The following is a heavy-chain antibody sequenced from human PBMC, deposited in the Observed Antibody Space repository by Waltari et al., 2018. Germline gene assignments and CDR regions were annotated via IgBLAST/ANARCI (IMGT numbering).Heavy chain of an antibody. CDR1: GFTFSSHA. Sequence: EVQLLESGGGLVQPGGSLRLSCAASGFTFSSHAMSWVRQAPGKGLEWVSAISGSGGCTYYADSVKGRFTISRDNSKNTLYLQMNSLRAEDTAVYYCAVSSHEPAEIGAFDIWGQGTMVTVSS. J-gene: IGHJ3*02. V-gene: IGHV3-23*01. D-gene: IGHD3-10*01. CDR2: ISGSGGCT. CDR3: AVSSHEPAEIGAFDI.